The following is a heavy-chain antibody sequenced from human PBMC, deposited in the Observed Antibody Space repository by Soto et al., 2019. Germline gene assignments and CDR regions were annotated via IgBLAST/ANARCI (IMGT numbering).Heavy chain of an antibody. Sequence: GASVKVSCKASGYTFTGYYMHWVRQAPGQGLEWMGWINPNSGGTNYAQKFQGRVTMTRDTSISTAYMELSRLRSDDTAVYYCARDFSLESVVGFPYYYGMDVWGQGTTVTVSS. J-gene: IGHJ6*02. CDR3: ARDFSLESVVGFPYYYGMDV. V-gene: IGHV1-2*02. CDR2: INPNSGGT. CDR1: GYTFTGYY. D-gene: IGHD3-3*01.